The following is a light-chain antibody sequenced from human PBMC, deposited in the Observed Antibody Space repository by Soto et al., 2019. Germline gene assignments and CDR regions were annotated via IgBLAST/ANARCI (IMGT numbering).Light chain of an antibody. CDR1: QGISSW. CDR3: QQYNSSPWT. J-gene: IGKJ1*01. Sequence: DIQMTQSPSTLSASVGDRVTITCRASQGISSWLAWYQQKPGKAPKLLIYDASSLESGVPSRFLGRGSGTEFTLTISSLQPDDFATYYCQQYNSSPWTFGQGTKVEIK. V-gene: IGKV1-5*01. CDR2: DAS.